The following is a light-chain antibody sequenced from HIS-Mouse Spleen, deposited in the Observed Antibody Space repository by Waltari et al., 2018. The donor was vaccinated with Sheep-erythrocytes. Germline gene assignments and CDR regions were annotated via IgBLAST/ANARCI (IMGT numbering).Light chain of an antibody. CDR3: QQRSNWYT. J-gene: IGKJ2*01. Sequence: EIVLTQSPATLSLSPGERATLYCMASQSVSSYLAWYQQKPGQAPRLLIYDASNRATGIPARFSGSVSATDFTLTISSLEPEDFAVYYCQQRSNWYTFGQGTKLEIK. V-gene: IGKV3-11*01. CDR1: QSVSSY. CDR2: DAS.